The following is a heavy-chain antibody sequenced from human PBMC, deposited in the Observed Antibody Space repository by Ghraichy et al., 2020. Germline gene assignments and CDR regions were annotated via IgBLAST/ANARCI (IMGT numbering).Heavy chain of an antibody. V-gene: IGHV3-23*01. CDR2: VSAAGGST. CDR3: AKDHLQNFAWSPRPLSFNI. D-gene: IGHD3-9*01. CDR1: GFTFSNYA. J-gene: IGHJ3*02. Sequence: GGSLRLSCSASGFTFSNYAMSWVRQAPGEGLEWVSTVSAAGGSTYYADSVKGRCTISRDNSKNTLFLQMNSLSAEDTAVYYCAKDHLQNFAWSPRPLSFNIWAQGTMVTVSS.